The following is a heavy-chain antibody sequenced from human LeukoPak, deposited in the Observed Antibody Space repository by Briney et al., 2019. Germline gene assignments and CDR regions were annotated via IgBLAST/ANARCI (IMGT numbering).Heavy chain of an antibody. CDR1: GYTFTSYG. CDR3: ARVPPGPSSSWYYFDY. Sequence: ASVKVSCKASGYTFTSYGISWVRQAPGQGLEWMGWISAYNGNTNYAQNLQGRVTMTTDPSTSTAYMELRSLRSDDTAVYYCARVPPGPSSSWYYFDYWGQGTLVTVSS. D-gene: IGHD6-13*01. CDR2: ISAYNGNT. J-gene: IGHJ4*02. V-gene: IGHV1-18*01.